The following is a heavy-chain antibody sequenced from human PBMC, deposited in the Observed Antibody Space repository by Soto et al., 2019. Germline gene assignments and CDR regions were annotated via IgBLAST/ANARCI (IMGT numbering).Heavy chain of an antibody. V-gene: IGHV1-69*02. J-gene: IGHJ4*02. CDR1: GGTFSSFS. CDR3: ASPMNCSGGSCYFSYFDF. CDR2: IIPILGLA. D-gene: IGHD2-15*01. Sequence: QVQLVQSGAEVKKPGSSVKVSCKASGGTFSSFSISWVRQAPGQRLEWMGRIIPILGLANYAQKFQSRVTITADKSKSTVYMDLSSLRSEDTAVYYCASPMNCSGGSCYFSYFDFWGQGTLVTVSS.